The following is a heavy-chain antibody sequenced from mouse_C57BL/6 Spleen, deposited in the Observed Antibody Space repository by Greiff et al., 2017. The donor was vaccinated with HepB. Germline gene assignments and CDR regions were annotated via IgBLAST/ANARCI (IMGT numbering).Heavy chain of an antibody. CDR1: GFTFSDYY. CDR2: ISNGGGST. D-gene: IGHD1-2*01. Sequence: DVKLVESGGGLVQPGGSLKLSCAASGFTFSDYYMYWVRQTPEKRLEWVAYISNGGGSTYYPDTVKGRFTISRDTAKNTLYLQMSRLKSEDTAMYYCAGAAAGYWGQGTLVTVSA. V-gene: IGHV5-12*01. CDR3: AGAAAGY. J-gene: IGHJ3*01.